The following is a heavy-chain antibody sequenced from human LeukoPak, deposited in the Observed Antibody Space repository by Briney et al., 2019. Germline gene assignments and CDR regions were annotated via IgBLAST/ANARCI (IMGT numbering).Heavy chain of an antibody. CDR3: AKKRKTGDMSGSFAY. J-gene: IGHJ4*02. V-gene: IGHV3-23*01. CDR1: GFTFSSHA. D-gene: IGHD3-22*01. Sequence: GGSLRLSCAASGFTFSSHAMSWVRQAPGKGLEWVSALSSRGGSTYYADSVKGRFTISRDNSKNTLYLQMNSLRAEDTAVYYCAKKRKTGDMSGSFAYWGLGTLVTVSS. CDR2: LSSRGGST.